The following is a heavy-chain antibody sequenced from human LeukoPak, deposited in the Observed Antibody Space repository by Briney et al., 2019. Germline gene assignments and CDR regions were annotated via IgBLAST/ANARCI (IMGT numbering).Heavy chain of an antibody. CDR1: GFTFSSYN. CDR2: ISSSSSYI. CDR3: STSRFCSSTSCLFPFDN. J-gene: IGHJ4*02. Sequence: PGGSLRLSCAASGFTFSSYNMTWVRQAPGKGLEWVSSISSSSSYIYYADSLKGRFTISRDNAKNSLYLQINSLRAEDTAVYYCSTSRFCSSTSCLFPFDNWGQGTLVTVSS. D-gene: IGHD2-2*01. V-gene: IGHV3-21*01.